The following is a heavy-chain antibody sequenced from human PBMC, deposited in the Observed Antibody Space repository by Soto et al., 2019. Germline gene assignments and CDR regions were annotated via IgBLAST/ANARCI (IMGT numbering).Heavy chain of an antibody. D-gene: IGHD1-1*01. CDR1: GGSISSVDHS. Sequence: QLQLQESGSGLVKPSQTLSLTCAVSGGSISSVDHSWSWIRQPPGKGLEWVGYIFHSANTYYNPSLKSRVTISVDRSKNHVSLRLSAVTAADTAVYYCARGIGAVGRQLYLDSWGQGTLVTVSS. CDR2: IFHSANT. J-gene: IGHJ4*02. V-gene: IGHV4-30-2*01. CDR3: ARGIGAVGRQLYLDS.